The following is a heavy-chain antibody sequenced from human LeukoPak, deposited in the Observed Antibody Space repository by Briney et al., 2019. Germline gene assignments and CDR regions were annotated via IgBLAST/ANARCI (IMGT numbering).Heavy chain of an antibody. CDR3: ARGPRGYSGYDLWGAFDY. J-gene: IGHJ4*02. Sequence: SETLSLACAIYGGSLSGYYWSWIRQSPGKGLEWIGKINHSGTTDYNPSLRSRLTMSVDTSKNQFSLSLSSVTAADTAVYYCARGPRGYSGYDLWGAFDYWGQGTLVTVSS. CDR1: GGSLSGYY. CDR2: INHSGTT. D-gene: IGHD5-12*01. V-gene: IGHV4-34*01.